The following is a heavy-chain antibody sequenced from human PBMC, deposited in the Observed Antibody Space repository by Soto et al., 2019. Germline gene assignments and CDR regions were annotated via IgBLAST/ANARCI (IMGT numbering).Heavy chain of an antibody. CDR1: GFTFSTYA. CDR2: ISGTGGST. D-gene: IGHD3-22*01. Sequence: EVQLLESGGGLVQPGGSLRLSCAASGFTFSTYAMSWVRQAPGKGLEWVSSISGTGGSTYYADSVKGRFTISRDSSKNTLYLQMNSLRAEDTAVYYCATPYAMIVVLGQHAFDIWGQGTMVTVSS. CDR3: ATPYAMIVVLGQHAFDI. J-gene: IGHJ3*02. V-gene: IGHV3-23*01.